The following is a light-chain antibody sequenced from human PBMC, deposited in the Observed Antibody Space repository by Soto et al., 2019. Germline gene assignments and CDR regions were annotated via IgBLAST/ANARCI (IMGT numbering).Light chain of an antibody. CDR2: GAS. V-gene: IGKV3-20*01. Sequence: EIVLTQSPGTLSLSPGERATLSCRASQSVSSSYLAWYQQKSGQAPRLLIYGASNRATGIPDRFSGSGSGTDFTLTISRLEPEDFAVYYCQQYGSSGTFGQGTKVEIK. CDR3: QQYGSSGT. CDR1: QSVSSSY. J-gene: IGKJ1*01.